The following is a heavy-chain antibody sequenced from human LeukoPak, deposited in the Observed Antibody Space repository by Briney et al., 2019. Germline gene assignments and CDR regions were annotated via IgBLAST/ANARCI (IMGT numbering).Heavy chain of an antibody. CDR1: GFTFSSYA. V-gene: IGHV3-23*01. D-gene: IGHD2-21*02. CDR2: ISGSGGST. CDR3: AKDEVVVTAIRFNWFDP. Sequence: GGSLRLSCAASGFTFSSYAMSWVRQAPGKGLEWVSAISGSGGSTYYADSVRGRFTISRDNSKNTLYLQMNSLRAEDTAVYYCAKDEVVVTAIRFNWFDPWGQGTLVTVSS. J-gene: IGHJ5*02.